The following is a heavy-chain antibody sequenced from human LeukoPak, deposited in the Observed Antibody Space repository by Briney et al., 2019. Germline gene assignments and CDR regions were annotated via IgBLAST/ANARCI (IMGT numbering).Heavy chain of an antibody. Sequence: SETLSLTCAVSGGSISSSNWWSWVRQPPGKGLEWIGEIYHSGSTNYNPSLKSRVTISLDKSKNQFSLKLSSVAAADTAVYYCARYESYYSHYFDYWGQGTLVTVSS. V-gene: IGHV4-4*02. D-gene: IGHD1-26*01. CDR2: IYHSGST. CDR3: ARYESYYSHYFDY. CDR1: GGSISSSNW. J-gene: IGHJ4*02.